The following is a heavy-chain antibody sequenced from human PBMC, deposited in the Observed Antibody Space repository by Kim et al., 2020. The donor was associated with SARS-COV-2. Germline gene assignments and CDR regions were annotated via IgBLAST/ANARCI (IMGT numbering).Heavy chain of an antibody. CDR2: IYHSGST. J-gene: IGHJ4*02. CDR1: GYSISSGYY. V-gene: IGHV4-38-2*02. Sequence: SETLSLTCTVSGYSISSGYYWGWIRQPPGKGLEWIGSIYHSGSTYYNPSLKSRVTISVDTSKNQFSLKLSSVTAADTAVYYCASMGSSTYYYDSSSPGNRDFDYWGQGTLVTVSS. D-gene: IGHD3-22*01. CDR3: ASMGSSTYYYDSSSPGNRDFDY.